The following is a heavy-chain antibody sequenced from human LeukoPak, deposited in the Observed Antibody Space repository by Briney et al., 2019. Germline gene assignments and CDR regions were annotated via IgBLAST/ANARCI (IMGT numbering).Heavy chain of an antibody. CDR2: MSPNSGDT. Sequence: ASVKVSCKASGYTFTSYDFNWVRQATGQRPEWMGWMSPNSGDTGYAQKFQDRVTMTRNTSISTAYMELSSLRAEDTAVYYCAKAHLQDFDNYWGQGTLVIVSS. CDR1: GYTFTSYD. V-gene: IGHV1-8*01. CDR3: AKAHLQDFDNY. J-gene: IGHJ4*02. D-gene: IGHD2-15*01.